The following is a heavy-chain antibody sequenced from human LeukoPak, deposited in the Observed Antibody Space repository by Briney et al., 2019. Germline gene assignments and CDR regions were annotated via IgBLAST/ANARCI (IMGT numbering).Heavy chain of an antibody. D-gene: IGHD5-18*01. J-gene: IGHJ4*02. CDR3: ARGARGYSYVHLDY. Sequence: ASVKVSCKASGGTFSSYAISWVRQAPGQGLEWMGGIIPIFGTANYAQKFQGRVTITADESTSTAYMELSSLRSEDTAVYYCARGARGYSYVHLDYWGQGTLVTVSS. V-gene: IGHV1-69*13. CDR1: GGTFSSYA. CDR2: IIPIFGTA.